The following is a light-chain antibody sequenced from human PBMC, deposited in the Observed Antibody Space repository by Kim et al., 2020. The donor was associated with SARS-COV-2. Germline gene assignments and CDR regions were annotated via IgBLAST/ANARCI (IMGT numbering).Light chain of an antibody. V-gene: IGKV3-20*01. CDR2: DDS. CDR1: QSVSSNY. J-gene: IGKJ1*01. CDR3: QQYSSSPAT. Sequence: SPGERASPSSRAGQSVSSNYLAWDQKKPVQAPRRLIYDDSSRATGIPDRFRGSGSRTDFTLAITRLETEDFAVYYCQQYSSSPATFGQGTKVDIK.